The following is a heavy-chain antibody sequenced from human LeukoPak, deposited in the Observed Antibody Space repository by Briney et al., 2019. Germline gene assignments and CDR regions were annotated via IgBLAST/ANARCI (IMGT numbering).Heavy chain of an antibody. V-gene: IGHV3-23*01. CDR2: ISGSGTST. Sequence: GGSLRLSCAASGLTLRSYAMSWVRQAPGKGLEWVSAISGSGTSTYYADSVTGRFTISRDDSNNTLYLQMNSLRAEDTAVYYCARERTLDWFDPWGQGTLVTVSS. CDR3: ARERTLDWFDP. D-gene: IGHD2/OR15-2a*01. CDR1: GLTLRSYA. J-gene: IGHJ5*02.